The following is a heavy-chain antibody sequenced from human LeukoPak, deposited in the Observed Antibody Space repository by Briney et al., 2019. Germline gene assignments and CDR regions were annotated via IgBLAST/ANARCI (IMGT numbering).Heavy chain of an antibody. V-gene: IGHV4-61*02. J-gene: IGHJ5*02. Sequence: SQTLSLTCAVSGGSISSDTFSWNWIRQPAGRGLEWIGRIYTSGNSNYNPSLKSRVTILLDTSKNQFSLKLSSVTAADTAVYYCARGKRGYDILTGYSQYNYFDPWGQGTLVTVSS. CDR3: ARGKRGYDILTGYSQYNYFDP. D-gene: IGHD3-9*01. CDR1: GGSISSDTFS. CDR2: IYTSGNS.